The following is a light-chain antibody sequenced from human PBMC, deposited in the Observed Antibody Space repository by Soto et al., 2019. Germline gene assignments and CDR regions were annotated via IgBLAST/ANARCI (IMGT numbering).Light chain of an antibody. CDR3: SSYTAGGTI. V-gene: IGLV2-14*01. Sequence: QSVLTQPASVSGSPGQSITISCTGTSSDVGGYNYVSWYQQHPGKAPKLMIYEVSNRPSGVSNRFSGSKSGNTASLTISGLQAEDEADYYCSSYTAGGTIFGTGTKVT. CDR2: EVS. CDR1: SSDVGGYNY. J-gene: IGLJ1*01.